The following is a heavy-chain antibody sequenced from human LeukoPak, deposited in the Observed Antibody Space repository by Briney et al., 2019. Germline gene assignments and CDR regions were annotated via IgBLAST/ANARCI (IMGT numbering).Heavy chain of an antibody. CDR1: GGSLSGHY. V-gene: IGHV4-59*11. D-gene: IGHD3-9*01. CDR3: AQYYDILTGFPR. CDR2: IYYSGST. Sequence: PSETLSLICSVSGGSLSGHYWSWFRQPPGKGLEWIGTIYYSGSTNYNPSLKSRVTISVDTSKNQFSLKVSSVTAADTAVYYCAQYYDILTGFPRWGQGTLVTVSS. J-gene: IGHJ4*02.